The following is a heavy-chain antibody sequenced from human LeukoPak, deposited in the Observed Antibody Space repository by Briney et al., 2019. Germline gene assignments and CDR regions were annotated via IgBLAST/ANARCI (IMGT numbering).Heavy chain of an antibody. D-gene: IGHD2-21*02. Sequence: GGSLRLSCAASGFTFSNYAMSWVRQAPGKGLEWVSAISGSGDNTYYADSVKGRFTISRDNSKNTLYLQMNSLRAEDTAVYYCAKGPYCGGDCYSHFDYWGQGTLVTVSS. CDR1: GFTFSNYA. V-gene: IGHV3-23*01. CDR3: AKGPYCGGDCYSHFDY. J-gene: IGHJ4*02. CDR2: ISGSGDNT.